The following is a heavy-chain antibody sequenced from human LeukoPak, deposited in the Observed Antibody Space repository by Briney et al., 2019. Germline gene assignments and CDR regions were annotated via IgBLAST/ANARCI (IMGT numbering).Heavy chain of an antibody. J-gene: IGHJ4*02. Sequence: GGSLRLSCAASGFTFSSYGMHWVRQAPGKWLEWVAFIRYDGSNKYYADSVKGRFTISRDNSKNTLYLQMNSLRAEDTAVYYCAKDGAVAGTYYFDYWGQGTLVTVSS. V-gene: IGHV3-30*02. CDR1: GFTFSSYG. CDR2: IRYDGSNK. CDR3: AKDGAVAGTYYFDY. D-gene: IGHD6-19*01.